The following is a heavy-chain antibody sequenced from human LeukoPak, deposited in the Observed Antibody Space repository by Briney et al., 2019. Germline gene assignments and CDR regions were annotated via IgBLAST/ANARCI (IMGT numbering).Heavy chain of an antibody. J-gene: IGHJ6*02. CDR1: GGTFSSYA. CDR2: IIPILGIA. V-gene: IGHV1-69*04. CDR3: ARVSSGILHPSDV. Sequence: SVKASCKASGGTFSSYAISWVRQAPGQGLEWMGRIIPILGIANYAQKFQGRVTITADKSTSTAYMELSSLRSEDTAVYYCARVSSGILHPSDVWGQGTTVTVSS. D-gene: IGHD2/OR15-2a*01.